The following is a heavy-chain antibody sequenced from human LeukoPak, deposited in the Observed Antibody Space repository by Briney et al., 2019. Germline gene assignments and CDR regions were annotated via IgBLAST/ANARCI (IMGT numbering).Heavy chain of an antibody. D-gene: IGHD2-21*02. CDR1: GFTFSSYT. J-gene: IGHJ4*02. CDR2: ITGSTNYI. Sequence: GGSLRLSCAASGFTFSSYTMHWVRQAPGKGLEWVSSITGSTNYIYYGDSVKGRFTISRDNADNSLFLQMNSLRADDTAIYYCARGQSYCGADCYSDWGQGTLVTVSS. CDR3: ARGQSYCGADCYSD. V-gene: IGHV3-21*01.